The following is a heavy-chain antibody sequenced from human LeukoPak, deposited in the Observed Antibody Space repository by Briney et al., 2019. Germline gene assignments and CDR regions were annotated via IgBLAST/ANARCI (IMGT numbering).Heavy chain of an antibody. V-gene: IGHV3-48*01. CDR3: VRGGHPVDY. D-gene: IGHD3-16*01. CDR2: ISSSSSTV. J-gene: IGHJ4*02. CDR1: GFTFSGYS. Sequence: GGSLRLPCAASGFTFSGYSMNWVRQAPGKGLEWVSYISSSSSTVYYADSVKGRFTISRDNAKNSLYLQMNSLRAEDTAVYYCVRGGHPVDYWGQGTLVTVSS.